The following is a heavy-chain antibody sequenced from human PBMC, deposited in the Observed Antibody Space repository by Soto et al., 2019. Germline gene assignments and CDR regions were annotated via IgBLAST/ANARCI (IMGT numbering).Heavy chain of an antibody. V-gene: IGHV4-39*01. Sequence: QLQLQESGPGLVKPSETLSLICTVSGGSISSSNYYWGWIRQPPGKGLEWIGSIYYSGSTYYNPSLKSRVTVSVDTSKNQFSLKLSSVTAADTAVYFCAGHVWCTGGSCYLGWFDPWGQGTLVTVSS. CDR3: AGHVWCTGGSCYLGWFDP. CDR2: IYYSGST. CDR1: GGSISSSNYY. J-gene: IGHJ5*02. D-gene: IGHD2-15*01.